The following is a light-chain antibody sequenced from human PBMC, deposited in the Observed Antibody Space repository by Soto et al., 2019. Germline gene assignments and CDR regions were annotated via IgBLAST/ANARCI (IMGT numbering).Light chain of an antibody. Sequence: EMGTSQSPPTLSGPPGDRATLSCRASQSVNRNLAWYQQKPGQAPRLLIYGASNRLPGIPDRFSGSGSGTDFTLTINRLEPEDFAVYYCQQYGSSPRTFAQGTKVDIK. J-gene: IGKJ1*01. CDR3: QQYGSSPRT. V-gene: IGKV3-20*01. CDR1: QSVNRN. CDR2: GAS.